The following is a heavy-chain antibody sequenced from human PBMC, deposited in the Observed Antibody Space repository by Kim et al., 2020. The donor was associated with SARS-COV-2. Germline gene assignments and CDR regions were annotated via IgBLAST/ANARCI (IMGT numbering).Heavy chain of an antibody. Sequence: SETLSLTCTVSGGSISSSSYYWGWLRQPPGKGLEWIGSIYYRGSTYYNPSLKSQVTISVDTSKNQFSLKLSSVTAADTAVYYCARHVVYCMGGVCYWGGSLDAWGQGTLVTVSS. CDR2: IYYRGST. CDR3: ARHVVYCMGGVCYWGGSLDA. J-gene: IGHJ5*02. D-gene: IGHD2-8*02. CDR1: GGSISSSSYY. V-gene: IGHV4-39*01.